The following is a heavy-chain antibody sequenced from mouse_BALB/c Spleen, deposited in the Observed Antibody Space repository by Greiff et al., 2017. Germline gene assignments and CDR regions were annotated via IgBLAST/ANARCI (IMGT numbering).Heavy chain of an antibody. CDR2: ISDGGSYT. Sequence: VMLVESGGGLVKPGGSLKLSCAASGFTFSDYYMYWVRQTPEKRLEWVATISDGGSYTYYPDSVKGRFTISRDNAKNNLYLQMSSLKSEDTAMYYCARDKDYGSSYWYFDVWGAGTTVTVSS. J-gene: IGHJ1*01. CDR1: GFTFSDYY. CDR3: ARDKDYGSSYWYFDV. V-gene: IGHV5-4*02. D-gene: IGHD1-1*01.